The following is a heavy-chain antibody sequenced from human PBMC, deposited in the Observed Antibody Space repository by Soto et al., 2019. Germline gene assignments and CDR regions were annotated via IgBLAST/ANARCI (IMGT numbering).Heavy chain of an antibody. CDR1: GGSFSGYY. J-gene: IGHJ4*02. Sequence: QVQLQQWGAGLLKPSETLSLTCAVYGGSFSGYYWSWIRQPPGKGLEWIGEINHSGSTNYNPSLKSRVTISVDTSKNQFSLKLSSVTAADTAVYYCARGRWHTINYFDYWGQGTLVTVSS. CDR2: INHSGST. CDR3: ARGRWHTINYFDY. D-gene: IGHD5-12*01. V-gene: IGHV4-34*01.